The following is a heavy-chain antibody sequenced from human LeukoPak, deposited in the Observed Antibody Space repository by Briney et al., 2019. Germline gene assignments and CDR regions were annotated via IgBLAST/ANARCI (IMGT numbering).Heavy chain of an antibody. J-gene: IGHJ5*02. CDR2: ISAYNGNT. D-gene: IGHD5-18*01. CDR1: GYTFTSYG. CDR3: ARDGYSCGYGNWFDP. Sequence: GASVKVSCKASGYTFTSYGISWVRQAPGQGLEWMGWISAYNGNTNYAQKLQGRVTMTTDTSTSTAYMELRSLRSDDTAVYYCARDGYSCGYGNWFDPWGQGTLVTVSS. V-gene: IGHV1-18*01.